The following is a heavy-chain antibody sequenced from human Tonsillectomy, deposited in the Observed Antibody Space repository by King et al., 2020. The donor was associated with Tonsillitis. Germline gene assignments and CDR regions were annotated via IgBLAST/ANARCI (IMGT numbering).Heavy chain of an antibody. CDR3: ARVMSWYENWFDP. Sequence: VQLQESGPGLVKPSQTLSLTCTVSGDSIDSGSHYWGWIRQPAGKGLEFIGRIFSSGNTNYNPSLKGRVTMSVDTSKNQFSLKLTSVTAADTAVYYCARVMSWYENWFDPWGQGTLVTVSS. D-gene: IGHD6-13*01. V-gene: IGHV4-61*02. CDR1: GDSIDSGSHY. J-gene: IGHJ5*02. CDR2: IFSSGNT.